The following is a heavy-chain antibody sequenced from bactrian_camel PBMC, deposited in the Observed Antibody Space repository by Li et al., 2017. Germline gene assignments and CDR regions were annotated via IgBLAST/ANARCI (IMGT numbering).Heavy chain of an antibody. CDR3: AADSWLACLRPLVVYSDFNY. CDR2: IYLGDDST. Sequence: HVQLVESGGGLVQPGGSLRLSCAASGHTSSSFCMGWFRLAPGKEREAVAAIYLGDDSTNYADSVKGRFTISRDNAKNTLYLQMNSLKPEDTAMYYCAADSWLACLRPLVVYSDFNYWGQGTQVTVS. V-gene: IGHV3S1*01. CDR1: GHTSSSFC. J-gene: IGHJ6*01. D-gene: IGHD7*01.